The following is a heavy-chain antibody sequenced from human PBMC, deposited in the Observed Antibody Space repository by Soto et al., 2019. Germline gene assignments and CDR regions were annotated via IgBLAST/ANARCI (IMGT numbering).Heavy chain of an antibody. D-gene: IGHD4-17*01. V-gene: IGHV1-69*02. Sequence: GASVKVSCKASGGTFNSYTINWVRQAPGQGLEWMGRIIPILGIANYAQKFQGRVTITADKSTSTAYMELSSLRSEDTAVYYCTSGDFGWYLDYWGQGTPVTVSS. CDR2: IIPILGIA. CDR1: GGTFNSYT. CDR3: TSGDFGWYLDY. J-gene: IGHJ4*02.